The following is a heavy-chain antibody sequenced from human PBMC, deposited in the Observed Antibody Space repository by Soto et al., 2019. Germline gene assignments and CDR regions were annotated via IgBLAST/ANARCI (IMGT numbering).Heavy chain of an antibody. D-gene: IGHD6-13*01. CDR3: AKWQQYARREDYFDY. CDR1: GFTFSSYA. V-gene: IGHV3-23*01. Sequence: GGSLRLSCAASGFTFSSYAMSWVRQAPGKGLEWVSVISGSGGSTYYADSAKGRFTISRDNSKNTVYLQMNSLRAEDTAEYYCAKWQQYARREDYFDYWGQGTLVTVSA. J-gene: IGHJ4*02. CDR2: ISGSGGST.